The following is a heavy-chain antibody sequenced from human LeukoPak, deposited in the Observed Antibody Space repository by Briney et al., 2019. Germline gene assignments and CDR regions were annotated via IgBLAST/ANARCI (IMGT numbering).Heavy chain of an antibody. CDR2: INPHSGGT. V-gene: IGHV1-2*06. Sequence: ASLKVTCKASGYTFTGSYMHWVRQAPGQGLEWMGRINPHSGGTNYAQKIQGRVTMTRDTSISTAYMEVSRLRSDDTAVYYCWVNLWFGEFDYFDYWGQGTLVTVSS. CDR3: WVNLWFGEFDYFDY. J-gene: IGHJ4*02. CDR1: GYTFTGSY. D-gene: IGHD3-10*01.